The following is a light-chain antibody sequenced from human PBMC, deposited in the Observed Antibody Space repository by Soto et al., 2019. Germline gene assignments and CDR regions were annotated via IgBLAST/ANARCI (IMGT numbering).Light chain of an antibody. CDR1: QTVRNNY. V-gene: IGKV3-20*01. J-gene: IGKJ1*01. Sequence: EFVLTQSPGTLSLSPVERATLSGMASQTVRNNYLARYQQKPGQAPRLLIYDASSRATGIPDRFSGGGSGTDFTLTISRLDPEDFAVYFCQQYGSSPRTFGQGTKVDI. CDR2: DAS. CDR3: QQYGSSPRT.